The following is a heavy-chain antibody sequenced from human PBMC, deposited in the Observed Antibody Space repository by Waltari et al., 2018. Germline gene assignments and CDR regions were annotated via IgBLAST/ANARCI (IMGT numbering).Heavy chain of an antibody. J-gene: IGHJ6*03. Sequence: HVQLQQWGAGLLKPSETLSLTCAVYGGSFSGYYWSWIRQPPGKGLEWIGEINHSGSTNYNPSLKSRVTISVDTSKNQFSLKLSSVTAADTAVYYCARARIAALPSLGGYMDVWGKGTTVTVSS. CDR1: GGSFSGYY. D-gene: IGHD6-13*01. CDR2: INHSGST. V-gene: IGHV4-34*01. CDR3: ARARIAALPSLGGYMDV.